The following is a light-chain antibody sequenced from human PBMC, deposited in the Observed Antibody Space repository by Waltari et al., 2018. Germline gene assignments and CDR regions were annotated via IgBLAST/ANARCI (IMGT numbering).Light chain of an antibody. CDR3: ASYTSTNTVL. Sequence: QSALTQPASVSGSPGQSTTISCAGTNSDIGYYNFVSWYQQPPGKAPKLMIFDVNRWPSGVSHRFSGSKAGNTASLTISGLQAEDEADYFCASYTSTNTVLFGGGTKVTVL. CDR2: DVN. V-gene: IGLV2-14*03. CDR1: NSDIGYYNF. J-gene: IGLJ2*01.